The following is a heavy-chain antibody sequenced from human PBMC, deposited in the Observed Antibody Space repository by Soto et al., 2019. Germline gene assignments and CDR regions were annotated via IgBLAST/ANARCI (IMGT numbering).Heavy chain of an antibody. Sequence: QVQLQESGPGLVKPSQTLSLTCTVSGGSISSGDYYWSWIRQPPGKGLEWIGYIYYSGSTYYNPSITSRVTISVDTSKNQFSLKLSSVTAADTAVYYCARDGGKWGLSVFDYWGQGTLVTVSS. CDR1: GGSISSGDYY. CDR3: ARDGGKWGLSVFDY. CDR2: IYYSGST. J-gene: IGHJ4*02. V-gene: IGHV4-30-4*01. D-gene: IGHD3-16*02.